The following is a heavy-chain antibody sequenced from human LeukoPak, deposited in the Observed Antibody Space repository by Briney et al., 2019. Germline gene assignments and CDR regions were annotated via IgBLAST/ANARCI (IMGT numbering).Heavy chain of an antibody. CDR2: INHSGST. CDR1: GYSISSGYY. CDR3: ARETRGAYYRWVYYYYMDV. D-gene: IGHD1-26*01. Sequence: PSETLSLTCTVSGYSISSGYYWSWIRQPPGKGLEWIGEINHSGSTNYNPSLKSRVTISVDTSKNQFSLKLSSVTAADTAVYYCARETRGAYYRWVYYYYMDVWGKGTTVTVSS. V-gene: IGHV4-38-2*02. J-gene: IGHJ6*03.